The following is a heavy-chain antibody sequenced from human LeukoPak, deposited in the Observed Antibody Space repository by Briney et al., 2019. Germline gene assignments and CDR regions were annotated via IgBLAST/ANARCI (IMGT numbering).Heavy chain of an antibody. CDR2: INWSGDST. V-gene: IGHV3-20*04. Sequence: GGSLRLSCEASGFTFDDYGMSWVRQAPGKGLEWVSGINWSGDSTGYADSVKGRFTISRDNAKNSLYLQMNSLRAEDTALYYCARDYGGNSGLYHYYYYLDVWGKGTTVTVSS. D-gene: IGHD4-23*01. J-gene: IGHJ6*03. CDR3: ARDYGGNSGLYHYYYYLDV. CDR1: GFTFDDYG.